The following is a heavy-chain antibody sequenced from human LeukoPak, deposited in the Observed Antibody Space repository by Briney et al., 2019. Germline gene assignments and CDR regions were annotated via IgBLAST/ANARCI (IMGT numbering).Heavy chain of an antibody. V-gene: IGHV3-30*02. CDR3: AKVGKTENYYGSGRFSYYYYMDV. D-gene: IGHD3-10*01. J-gene: IGHJ6*03. Sequence: GGSLRLSCAASGFTFSSYGMHWVRQAPGKGLEWVAFTRSDGSNKYYADSVKGRFTISRDNSKNTLYLQMNSLRAEDTAVYYCAKVGKTENYYGSGRFSYYYYMDVWGKGTTVTMSS. CDR1: GFTFSSYG. CDR2: TRSDGSNK.